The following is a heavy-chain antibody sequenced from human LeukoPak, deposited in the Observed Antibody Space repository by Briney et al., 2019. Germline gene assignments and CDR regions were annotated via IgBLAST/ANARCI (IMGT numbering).Heavy chain of an antibody. D-gene: IGHD6-19*01. V-gene: IGHV3-66*01. CDR3: AKDSKAVAGTRYFQH. J-gene: IGHJ1*01. CDR1: GFTVSSKS. Sequence: PGGSLRLSCAASGFTVSSKSMSWVRQAPGKGLEWVSVVHSVGSTYYADSVKGRFTISRDNSKTTLYLQMNSLRAEDTAVYYCAKDSKAVAGTRYFQHWGQGTLVTVSS. CDR2: VHSVGST.